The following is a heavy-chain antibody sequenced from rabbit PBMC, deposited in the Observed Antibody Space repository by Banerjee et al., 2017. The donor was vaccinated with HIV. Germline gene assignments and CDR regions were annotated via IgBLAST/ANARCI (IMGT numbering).Heavy chain of an antibody. D-gene: IGHD1-1*01. CDR1: GFSFSSGYY. CDR3: ARGAYATSSTYLILLYFNL. J-gene: IGHJ4*01. CDR2: IHNGDGNT. Sequence: QEQLEESGGDLVKPEGSLTLTCTASGFSFSSGYYMCWVRQAPGKGPEWIACIHNGDGNTYYANWVNGRFTISRSTSLNTVTLQMTSLTAADTATYFCARGAYATSSTYLILLYFNLWGPGTLVTVS. V-gene: IGHV1S47*01.